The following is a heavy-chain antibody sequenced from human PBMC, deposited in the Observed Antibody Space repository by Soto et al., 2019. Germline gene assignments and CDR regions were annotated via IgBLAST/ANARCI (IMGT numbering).Heavy chain of an antibody. CDR2: IYHSGST. V-gene: IGHV4-30-2*01. CDR1: GGYISSGGYC. J-gene: IGHJ4*02. D-gene: IGHD2-21*01. Sequence: SETLSLTRAVSGGYISSGGYCWSWIRQPQGKGLECIGYIYHSGSTYYNPSLKSRVTISVDRSKNQFSLKLSSVTAADTAVYYCARGPPLLWWSQGTLVTVSS. CDR3: ARGPPLLW.